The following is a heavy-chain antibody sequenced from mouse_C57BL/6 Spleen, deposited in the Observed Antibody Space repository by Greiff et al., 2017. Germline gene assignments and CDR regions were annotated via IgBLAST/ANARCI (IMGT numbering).Heavy chain of an antibody. Sequence: QVQLQQPGAELVRPGSSVKLSCKASGYTFTSYWMDWVKQRPGQGLEWIGNIYPSDSETHYNQKFKDKATLTVDKSSSTAYIQLSSLTSEDSAVYYCARSDGYISSWFAYWGQGTLVTVSA. D-gene: IGHD2-3*01. J-gene: IGHJ3*01. CDR3: ARSDGYISSWFAY. CDR1: GYTFTSYW. CDR2: IYPSDSET. V-gene: IGHV1-61*01.